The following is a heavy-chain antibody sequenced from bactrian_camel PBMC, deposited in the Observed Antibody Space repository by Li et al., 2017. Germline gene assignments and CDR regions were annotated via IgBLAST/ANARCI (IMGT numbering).Heavy chain of an antibody. V-gene: IGHV3S42*01. J-gene: IGHJ4*01. CDR3: GVDDGGRCPPRGGYYEY. CDR1: GFTSDSCG. D-gene: IGHD1*01. Sequence: DVQLVESGGGSVQTGGSLRLSCTAPGFTSDSCGMDWSRQAAGKQREWVSSIYDDGRTTYADSVKGRFTISKDNTNNTLYLQMNSLQPGDTAMYYCGVDDGGRCPPRGGYYEYWGQGTQVTVS. CDR2: IYDDGRT.